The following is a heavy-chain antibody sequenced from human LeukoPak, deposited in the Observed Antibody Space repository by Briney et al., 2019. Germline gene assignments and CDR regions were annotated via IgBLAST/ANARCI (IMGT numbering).Heavy chain of an antibody. CDR1: GFTVSSNY. Sequence: GGSLRLSCAASGFTVSSNYMSWVRQAPGKGLEWVSVIYTGGSTYYADSVKGRFTISRDNPKDTLYLQLNSLRGEDTAVYYCAIVSFGIGARYWGQGTLVTVSS. J-gene: IGHJ4*02. D-gene: IGHD6-6*01. CDR3: AIVSFGIGARY. V-gene: IGHV3-53*01. CDR2: IYTGGST.